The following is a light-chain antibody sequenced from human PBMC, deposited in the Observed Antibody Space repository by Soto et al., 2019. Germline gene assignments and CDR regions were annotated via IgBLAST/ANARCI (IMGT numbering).Light chain of an antibody. CDR2: AAS. CDR3: QKYSSVPV. J-gene: IGKJ3*01. V-gene: IGKV1-27*01. Sequence: DIQMTQSPTSLSXXXXXXVTITCRAXQGIRNYVAWYQQIPGKAPKLLIYAASTLQSGVPSRFSGSGSGTDFTLTINGLQPEDVATYSCQKYSSVPVFGPGTKVEIK. CDR1: QGIRNY.